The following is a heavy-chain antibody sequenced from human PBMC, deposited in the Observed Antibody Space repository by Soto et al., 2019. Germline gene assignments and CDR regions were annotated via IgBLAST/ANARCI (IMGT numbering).Heavy chain of an antibody. Sequence: VQLVESGGGLVQPGESLRLSCTASGLTFSISWMTWVRQAPGEGLEWVSNINPAGNVQHYADSVKERFTISRDNAKNSLFLQMSGLRVEDTAVYYCATANPPYAFDMWGQGTMVTVSS. CDR1: GLTFSISW. CDR2: INPAGNVQ. V-gene: IGHV3-7*01. CDR3: ATANPPYAFDM. J-gene: IGHJ3*02.